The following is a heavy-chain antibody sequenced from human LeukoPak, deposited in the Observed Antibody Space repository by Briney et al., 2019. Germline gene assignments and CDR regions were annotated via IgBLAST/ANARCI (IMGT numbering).Heavy chain of an antibody. Sequence: GGSLRLSCAASGFTFSSYSMNWVRQAPGKGLEWVSSISSSSSTIYYADSVKGRFTISRDNAKNSLYLQMNSLRAEDTAVYYCAIAGTSGSYFVYFQHWGQGTLVTVSS. CDR2: ISSSSSTI. D-gene: IGHD1-26*01. CDR3: AIAGTSGSYFVYFQH. V-gene: IGHV3-48*04. J-gene: IGHJ1*01. CDR1: GFTFSSYS.